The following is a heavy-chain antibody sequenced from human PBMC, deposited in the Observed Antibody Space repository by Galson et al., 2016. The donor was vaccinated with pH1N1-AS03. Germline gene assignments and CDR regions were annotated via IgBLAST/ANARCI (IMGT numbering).Heavy chain of an antibody. J-gene: IGHJ3*01. CDR3: ARDYIVGATRGAGTFDV. Sequence: SLRLSCAASGFTFSDFAMHWVRQAPGKGLDWVAVISYDGSNKYYEDSVKGRFTISRDSSKNTLYLQMNSLRPEDTATYYCARDYIVGATRGAGTFDVWGHGTMVTVSS. D-gene: IGHD1-26*01. CDR1: GFTFSDFA. V-gene: IGHV3-30-3*01. CDR2: ISYDGSNK.